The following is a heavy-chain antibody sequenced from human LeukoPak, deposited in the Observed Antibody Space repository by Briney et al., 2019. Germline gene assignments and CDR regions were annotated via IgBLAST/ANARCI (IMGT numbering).Heavy chain of an antibody. CDR3: TYSDHFNY. J-gene: IGHJ4*02. V-gene: IGHV3-74*03. Sequence: GGSLRLSCAASGFTLGKYWMHWVRQAPGKGLVWVSRGEGDGRSSTYADSVKGRFSISRDNAKNTLYLQMNSLRAEDTAVYYCTYSDHFNYWGQGTPVTVSS. CDR2: GEGDGRSS. CDR1: GFTLGKYW. D-gene: IGHD4-17*01.